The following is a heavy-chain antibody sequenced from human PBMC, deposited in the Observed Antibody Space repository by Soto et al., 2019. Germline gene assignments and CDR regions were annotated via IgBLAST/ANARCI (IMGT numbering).Heavy chain of an antibody. V-gene: IGHV4-30-4*08. D-gene: IGHD2-21*02. CDR3: ASANCGGDCSYRHDRYYFES. CDR2: ISSSGST. Sequence: QVQLQQSGPGLLKPSQILSLTCTVSGDSIGGVGYWSWIRQFPGRGLEWIGCISSSGSTHYNPSLKSRFIISLDTSKKQVSLKLSSVTAADTAVYYCASANCGGDCSYRHDRYYFESWGQGTLVTVSS. J-gene: IGHJ4*02. CDR1: GDSIGGVGY.